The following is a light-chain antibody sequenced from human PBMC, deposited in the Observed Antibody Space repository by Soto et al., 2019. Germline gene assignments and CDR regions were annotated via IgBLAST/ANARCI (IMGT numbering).Light chain of an antibody. Sequence: EIQLTHSPATLSLSPGEIATLSCRSSQSVSTYLAWYQQKPGQAPRLLIYDASNRATGIPDRFSGSGSGTDLTLTISSLEPEDFAVYYCQQRSNWRINFGQGTRLEI. CDR3: QQRSNWRIN. V-gene: IGKV3-11*01. J-gene: IGKJ5*01. CDR1: QSVSTY. CDR2: DAS.